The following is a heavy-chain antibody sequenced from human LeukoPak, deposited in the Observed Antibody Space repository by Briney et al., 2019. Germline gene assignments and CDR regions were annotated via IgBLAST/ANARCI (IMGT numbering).Heavy chain of an antibody. V-gene: IGHV3-48*01. CDR2: ISSSSSTI. J-gene: IGHJ4*02. D-gene: IGHD3-9*01. CDR3: ARDGAVLRYFDWLPPVGNFDY. CDR1: GFTFSSYS. Sequence: GGSLRLSCAASGFTFSSYSMNWVRQAPGKGLEWVSYISSSSSTIYYADSVKGRFTISRDNAKNSLYLQMNSLRAEDTAVYYCARDGAVLRYFDWLPPVGNFDYWGQGTLVTVSS.